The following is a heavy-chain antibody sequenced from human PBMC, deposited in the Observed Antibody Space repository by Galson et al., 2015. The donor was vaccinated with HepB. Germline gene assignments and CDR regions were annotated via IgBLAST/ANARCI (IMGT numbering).Heavy chain of an antibody. Sequence: SVKVSCKASGYTFTSYYMHWVRQAPGQGLEWMGIINPSGGSTSYAQKFQGRVTMTRDTSTSTVYMELSSLRSEDTAVYYCATSVGQWLALRVTWGQGTLVTVSS. V-gene: IGHV1-46*03. CDR3: ATSVGQWLALRVT. CDR2: INPSGGST. J-gene: IGHJ5*02. CDR1: GYTFTSYY. D-gene: IGHD6-19*01.